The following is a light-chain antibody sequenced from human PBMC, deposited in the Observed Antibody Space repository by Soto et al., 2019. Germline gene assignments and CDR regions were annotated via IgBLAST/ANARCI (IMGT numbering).Light chain of an antibody. CDR2: DAS. J-gene: IGKJ1*01. V-gene: IGKV1-5*01. CDR1: QNINNW. CDR3: QHMRT. Sequence: DIQMTQSPSTLSASVGDRVTITCRASQNINNWIAWYQQKPGKAPKFLIYDASTLESGVPSRFSGSGCGTEFSLTISSLQPEDFGSYYCQHMRTFGQGTKVDI.